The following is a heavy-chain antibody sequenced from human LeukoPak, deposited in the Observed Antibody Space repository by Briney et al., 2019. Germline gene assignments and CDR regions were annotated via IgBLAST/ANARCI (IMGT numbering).Heavy chain of an antibody. J-gene: IGHJ4*02. V-gene: IGHV1-24*01. D-gene: IGHD1-26*01. Sequence: ASVKVSCKVSGYTLTELSMHWVRQAPGRGLEWMGGFDPEDGETIYAQKFQGRATMTEDTSTDTAYMELSSLRSEDTAVYYCAALVGATTGIDYWGQGTLVTVSS. CDR3: AALVGATTGIDY. CDR1: GYTLTELS. CDR2: FDPEDGET.